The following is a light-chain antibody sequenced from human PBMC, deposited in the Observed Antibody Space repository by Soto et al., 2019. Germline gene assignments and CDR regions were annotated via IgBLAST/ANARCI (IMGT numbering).Light chain of an antibody. CDR2: ANN. V-gene: IGLV1-40*01. CDR1: TSDIGSGSD. Sequence: QSALTQPPSVSGAPGQRVTVSCTGSTSDIGSGSDVHWYQHLPGTAPTVVIYANNIRPSGVPDRFSGSKSGTSASLAIAGLQAEDEADYYCQSYDISLSAWVFGGGTKLTVL. J-gene: IGLJ3*02. CDR3: QSYDISLSAWV.